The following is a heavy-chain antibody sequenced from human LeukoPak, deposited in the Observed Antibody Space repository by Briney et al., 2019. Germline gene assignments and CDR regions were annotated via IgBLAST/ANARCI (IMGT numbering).Heavy chain of an antibody. J-gene: IGHJ4*02. CDR3: AASGWELLEPFDD. V-gene: IGHV4-59*01. D-gene: IGHD1-26*01. CDR2: IYYSGST. CDR1: GGSLSSYY. Sequence: SETLSLTCTVSGGSLSSYYWSWIRQPPGKGLEWIGYIYYSGSTNYNPSLKSLVTIAVDTTKNQFSLKRSSVTAADAAEYYCAASGWELLEPFDDWGQGTLVTVSS.